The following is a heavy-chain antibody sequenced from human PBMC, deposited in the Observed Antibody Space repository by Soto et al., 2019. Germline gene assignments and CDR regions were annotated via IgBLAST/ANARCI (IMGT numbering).Heavy chain of an antibody. CDR3: ARETIVVVPAAMMGDYYYMDV. CDR2: IIPILGIA. CDR1: GGTFSSYT. J-gene: IGHJ6*03. Sequence: SVKVSCKASGGTFSSYTISWVRQAPGQGLEWMGRIIPILGIANYAQKFQGRVTITADKSTSTAYMELSSLRSEDTAVYYCARETIVVVPAAMMGDYYYMDVWGKGTTVTVSS. V-gene: IGHV1-69*04. D-gene: IGHD2-2*01.